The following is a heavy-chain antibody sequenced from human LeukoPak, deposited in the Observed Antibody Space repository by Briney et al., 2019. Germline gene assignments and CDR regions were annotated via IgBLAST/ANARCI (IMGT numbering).Heavy chain of an antibody. V-gene: IGHV4-31*03. CDR2: IYCSGST. Sequence: SETLSLTCTVSGGSISSGGYYWSWIRQHPGKGLEWIGYIYCSGSTYYNPSLKSRVTISVDTSKNQFSLKLSSVTAADTAVYYCARDDDSSGYLPYWGQGTLVTVSS. CDR3: ARDDDSSGYLPY. CDR1: GGSISSGGYY. D-gene: IGHD3-22*01. J-gene: IGHJ4*02.